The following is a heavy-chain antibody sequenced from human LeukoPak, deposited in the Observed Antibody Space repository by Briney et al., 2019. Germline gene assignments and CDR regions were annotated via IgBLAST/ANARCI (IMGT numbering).Heavy chain of an antibody. D-gene: IGHD3-16*01. CDR2: INTDGSST. CDR1: GFTFSIYA. J-gene: IGHJ3*02. V-gene: IGHV3-74*01. Sequence: GGSLRLSCAASGFTFSIYAIHWVRQAPGKGLVCVSRINTDGSSTTYADSVKGRFTISRDNAKNTLYLQMNSLRAEDTAVYYCARDRRGGAFDIWGQGTMVTVSS. CDR3: ARDRRGGAFDI.